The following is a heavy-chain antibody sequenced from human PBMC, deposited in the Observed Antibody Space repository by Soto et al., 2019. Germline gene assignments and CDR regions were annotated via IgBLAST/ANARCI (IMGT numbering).Heavy chain of an antibody. CDR2: INPASGHT. CDR3: GRSVVGATGEILYNAMDV. Sequence: QVQLVQSGAEVKKPGASVKVSCKASGYTFTTYALDWVRQAPGQRPEWMGWINPASGHTKYSKKFQDRVTITRDTSASTGYMELSSLRSEDTAVSYCGRSVVGATGEILYNAMDVWGQGTTVTVSS. J-gene: IGHJ6*02. V-gene: IGHV1-3*01. D-gene: IGHD1-26*01. CDR1: GYTFTTYA.